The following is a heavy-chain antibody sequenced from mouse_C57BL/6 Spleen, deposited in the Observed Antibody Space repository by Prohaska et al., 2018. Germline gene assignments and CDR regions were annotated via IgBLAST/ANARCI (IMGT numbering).Heavy chain of an antibody. J-gene: IGHJ2*01. CDR3: ARDYGSSLLDY. Sequence: EVQLVESGGGLVKPGGSLKLSCAASGFTFSSYAMSWVRQTPEKRLEWVATISDGGSYTYYPDNVKGRFTISRDNAKNNLYLQMSHLKSEDTAMYYCARDYGSSLLDYWGQGTTLTVSS. V-gene: IGHV5-4*01. CDR2: ISDGGSYT. D-gene: IGHD1-1*01. CDR1: GFTFSSYA.